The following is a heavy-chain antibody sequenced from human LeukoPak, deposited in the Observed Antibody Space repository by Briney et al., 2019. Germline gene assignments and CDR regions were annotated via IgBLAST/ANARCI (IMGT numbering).Heavy chain of an antibody. V-gene: IGHV3-23*01. J-gene: IGHJ4*02. Sequence: GGSLRLSCAASGFIFSDYYMTWIRQAPGKGLEWVSAISGSGGSTYYADSVKGRFTISRDNSKNTLYLQMNSLRAEDTAVYYCAREDGGNFDYWGQGTLVTVSS. CDR1: GFIFSDYY. CDR2: ISGSGGST. CDR3: AREDGGNFDY. D-gene: IGHD4-23*01.